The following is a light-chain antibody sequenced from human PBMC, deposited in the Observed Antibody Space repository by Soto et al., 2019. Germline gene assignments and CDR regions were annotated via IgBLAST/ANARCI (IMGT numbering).Light chain of an antibody. CDR3: QQYNNWPPLT. J-gene: IGKJ4*01. CDR1: QTVGSN. V-gene: IGKV3-15*01. Sequence: EVVMTQSPATLSVSPGERATLSCRASQTVGSNLAWYQQKPGQSPRLLIYGTSTRATGIPARFSGSGSETEFTLTISSLQSEDFAVYYCQQYNNWPPLTFGGGTKVDIK. CDR2: GTS.